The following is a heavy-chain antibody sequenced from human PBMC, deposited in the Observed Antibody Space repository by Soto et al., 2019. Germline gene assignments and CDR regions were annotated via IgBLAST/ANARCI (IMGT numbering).Heavy chain of an antibody. D-gene: IGHD3-10*01. CDR1: GDSVSSNSAA. V-gene: IGHV6-1*01. CDR2: TYYRSKWYN. J-gene: IGHJ6*02. CDR3: AIERDMVRGRLYYYYGMDV. Sequence: SQTLSLTCAISGDSVSSNSAAWNWIRQSPSRGLEWLGRTYYRSKWYNDYAVSVKSRITINPDTSKNQFSLQLNSVTPEDTAVYYCAIERDMVRGRLYYYYGMDVWGQGTTVTVSS.